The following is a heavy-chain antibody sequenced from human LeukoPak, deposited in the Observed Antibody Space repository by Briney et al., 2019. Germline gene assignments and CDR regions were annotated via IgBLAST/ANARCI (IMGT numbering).Heavy chain of an antibody. V-gene: IGHV4-34*01. D-gene: IGHD2-15*01. CDR2: INHSGST. Sequence: PSETLSLTCAVYGGSFSGYYWSWIRQPPGKGLEWIGEINHSGSTNYNPSLKSRVTISVDTSKNQFSLKLSSVTAADTAVYYCASTNCSGGSCYVHYCGQGTLVTVSS. CDR1: GGSFSGYY. CDR3: ASTNCSGGSCYVHY. J-gene: IGHJ4*02.